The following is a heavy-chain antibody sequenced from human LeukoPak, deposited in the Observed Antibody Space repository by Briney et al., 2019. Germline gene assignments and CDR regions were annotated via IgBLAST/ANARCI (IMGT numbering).Heavy chain of an antibody. CDR2: IYSGGST. J-gene: IGHJ4*02. CDR1: GFTVSSNY. D-gene: IGHD6-19*01. CDR3: AKSHSSGWYFYFDY. Sequence: GGSLRLSCAASGFTVSSNYMSWVRQAPGKGLEWVSVIYSGGSTYYADSVKGRFTISRDNSKNTLYLQMNSLRAEDTAVYYCAKSHSSGWYFYFDYWGQGTLVTVSS. V-gene: IGHV3-53*01.